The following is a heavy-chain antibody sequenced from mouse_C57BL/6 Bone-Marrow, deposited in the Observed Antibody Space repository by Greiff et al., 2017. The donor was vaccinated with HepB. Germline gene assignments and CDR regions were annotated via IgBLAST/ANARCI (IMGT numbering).Heavy chain of an antibody. J-gene: IGHJ3*01. V-gene: IGHV1-52*01. CDR1: GYTFTSYW. Sequence: VQLQQSGAELVRPGSSVKLSCKASGYTFTSYWMHWVKQRPIQGLEWIGNIDPSDSETHYNQKFKDKATLTVDKSSSTAYMQLSSLTSEDSAVYYCARSTMVTTGFAYWGQGTLVTVSA. D-gene: IGHD2-2*01. CDR2: IDPSDSET. CDR3: ARSTMVTTGFAY.